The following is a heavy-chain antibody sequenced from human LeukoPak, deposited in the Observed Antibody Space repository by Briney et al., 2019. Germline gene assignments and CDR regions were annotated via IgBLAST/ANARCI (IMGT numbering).Heavy chain of an antibody. J-gene: IGHJ6*02. D-gene: IGHD1-26*01. CDR1: GYTFSSYD. CDR2: MNPNRGNT. Sequence: ASVKVSCKDSGYTFSSYDINCVRQATGQGVEWMGWMNPNRGNTGYAQKFQGRVTMTRNTSISTAYMELSSLRSEDTAVYYCARRKAASYGEYYYGMDVWGQGTTVTVSS. CDR3: ARRKAASYGEYYYGMDV. V-gene: IGHV1-8*01.